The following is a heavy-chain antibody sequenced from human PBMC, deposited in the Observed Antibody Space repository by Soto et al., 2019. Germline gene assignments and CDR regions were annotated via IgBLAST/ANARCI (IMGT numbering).Heavy chain of an antibody. V-gene: IGHV1-69*12. J-gene: IGHJ6*02. CDR1: GGTFRTSA. CDR3: ARDKDRLQMGGNYYYILDV. CDR2: IMPVFRRP. Sequence: QVQLVQSGAEVKKPGSSVKVSCKASGGTFRTSAISWVRQAPGQGLEWVGGIMPVFRRPKYAQNFQGRVTLTAEESTSTAYMALSSLQSADTAVYYCARDKDRLQMGGNYYYILDVWGQGTAVTFPS. D-gene: IGHD4-4*01.